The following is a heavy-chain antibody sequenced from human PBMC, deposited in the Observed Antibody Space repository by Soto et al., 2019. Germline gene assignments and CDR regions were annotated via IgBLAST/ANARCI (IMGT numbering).Heavy chain of an antibody. CDR3: ARVWDLQYYDSSGPSWFDP. CDR2: IYYSGST. Sequence: PSETMSLTCTVSGGSISSYYWSWIRQPPGKGLEWIGYIYYSGSTNYNPSLKSRVTISVDTSKNQFSLKLSSVTAADTAVYYCARVWDLQYYDSSGPSWFDPWGQGTLVTVSS. CDR1: GGSISSYY. V-gene: IGHV4-59*01. D-gene: IGHD3-22*01. J-gene: IGHJ5*02.